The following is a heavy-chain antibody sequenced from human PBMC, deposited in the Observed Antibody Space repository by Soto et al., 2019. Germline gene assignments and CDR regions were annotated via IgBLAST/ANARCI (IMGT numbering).Heavy chain of an antibody. D-gene: IGHD5-18*01. CDR1: GYTITGYY. CDR2: INPNSGGT. J-gene: IGHJ4*02. V-gene: IGHV1-2*04. CDR3: ASTVEAMGFYCFDY. Sequence: AVKVSCKASGYTITGYYMHWVRQAPGQGLEWMGWINPNSGGTNYAQKFQGWVTMTRDTSISTAYMELSRLRSDDTAVYYCASTVEAMGFYCFDYWGQGTLVTVSS.